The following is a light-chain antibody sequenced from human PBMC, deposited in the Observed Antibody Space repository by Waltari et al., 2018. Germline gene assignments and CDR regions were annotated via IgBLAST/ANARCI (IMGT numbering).Light chain of an antibody. Sequence: QSVLTQPPSLSGAPGPRVTISCSWSSSNIGAGFDVHWYQQLPGTAPKLLIFGNNNRPSGVPDRFSGSKSGTSASLAITGLQAEDEADYYCQSYDSSLFVVFGGGTKLTVL. J-gene: IGLJ2*01. CDR1: SSNIGAGFD. V-gene: IGLV1-40*01. CDR3: QSYDSSLFVV. CDR2: GNN.